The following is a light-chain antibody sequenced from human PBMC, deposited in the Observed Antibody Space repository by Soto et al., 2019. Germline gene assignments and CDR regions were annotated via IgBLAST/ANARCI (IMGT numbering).Light chain of an antibody. CDR1: QRVSSF. CDR2: DAS. V-gene: IGKV3-11*01. CDR3: QQRSNWPIT. Sequence: EIVLTQSPATLSLSPGERATLSFRASQRVSSFLAWYQQKPGQAPRLLIYDASNRATGIPARFSGSGSVTDFTLTISSLDPEDFAVYYCQQRSNWPITFGQGTRLEI. J-gene: IGKJ5*01.